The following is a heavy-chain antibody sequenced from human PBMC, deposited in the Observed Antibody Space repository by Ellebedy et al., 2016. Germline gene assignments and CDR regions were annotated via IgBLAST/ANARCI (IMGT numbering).Heavy chain of an antibody. D-gene: IGHD6-13*01. Sequence: SETLSLTXTVSGGSISSSSYYWGWIRQPPGKGLEWIGSIYYSGSTYYNPSLKSRVTISVDTSKNQFSLKLSSVTAADTAVYYCARGLGIAAAGPLLWWGQGTLVTVSS. CDR2: IYYSGST. CDR1: GGSISSSSYY. V-gene: IGHV4-39*07. J-gene: IGHJ4*02. CDR3: ARGLGIAAAGPLLW.